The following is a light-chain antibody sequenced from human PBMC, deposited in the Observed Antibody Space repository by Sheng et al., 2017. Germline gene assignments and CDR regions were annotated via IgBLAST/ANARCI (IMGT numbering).Light chain of an antibody. CDR3: QQYYSYPT. V-gene: IGKV1-27*01. Sequence: DIQMTQSPSSLSASVGDTVTITCRASQGIRNYLAWYQQKPGKVPKLLIYAASTLQSGVSSRFSGSGSGTDYTLTIRSLQPEDVATYYCQQYYSYPTFGGGTKVEIK. CDR1: QGIRNY. J-gene: IGKJ4*01. CDR2: AAS.